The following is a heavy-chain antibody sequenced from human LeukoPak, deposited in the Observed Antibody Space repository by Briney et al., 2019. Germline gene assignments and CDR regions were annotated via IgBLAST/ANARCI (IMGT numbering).Heavy chain of an antibody. CDR1: GFTFSNYV. CDR2: IYSDGST. Sequence: PGGSLRLSCAASGFTFSNYVMSWVRQAPGKGLEWVSVIYSDGSTKCADSVKARFTISRDNSKNTVYLQMKSLRVEDTAVYYCARGTLDNWGQGTLVTVSS. J-gene: IGHJ4*02. V-gene: IGHV3-23*03. D-gene: IGHD3/OR15-3a*01. CDR3: ARGTLDN.